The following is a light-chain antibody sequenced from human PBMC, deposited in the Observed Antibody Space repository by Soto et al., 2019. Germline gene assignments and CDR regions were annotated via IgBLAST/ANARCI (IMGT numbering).Light chain of an antibody. CDR2: ATS. J-gene: IGKJ1*01. V-gene: IGKV1-17*01. Sequence: DIQMTQSPSSLSASVGARVTITCRASQGIGNDLGWYQQKPGKAPKRLIYATSSLQSGVPSRFSGSGSGTEFTLTISSLQPEDFATYYCLQHNTYPRTFGQGTKVDIK. CDR1: QGIGND. CDR3: LQHNTYPRT.